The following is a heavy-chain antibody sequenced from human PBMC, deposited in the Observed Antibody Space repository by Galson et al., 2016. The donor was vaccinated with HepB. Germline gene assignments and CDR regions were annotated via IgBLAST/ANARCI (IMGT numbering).Heavy chain of an antibody. D-gene: IGHD2-8*02. J-gene: IGHJ3*02. Sequence: SVKVSCKVSGDTLRELAIHWVRQAPGQGLEWMGGFDPDDGETIYAQKFQARVTMTEDRSTDTAYMELSSLRAEDTAVYYCATDTRKYWFYPCDIWGQGTMVTVSS. CDR2: FDPDDGET. CDR1: GDTLRELA. CDR3: ATDTRKYWFYPCDI. V-gene: IGHV1-24*01.